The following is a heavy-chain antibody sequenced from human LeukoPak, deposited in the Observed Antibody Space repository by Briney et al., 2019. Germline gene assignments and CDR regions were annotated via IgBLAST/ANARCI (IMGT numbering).Heavy chain of an antibody. V-gene: IGHV3-13*01. D-gene: IGHD6-13*01. CDR1: GFTFSSYD. CDR3: ARGVAAAGLNDAFDI. CDR2: IGTAGDT. Sequence: PGGSLRLSCAASGFTFSSYDMHWVRQATGKGLEWVSAIGTAGDTYYPGSVKGRFTISRENAKNSLYLQMNSLRAGDTAVYYCARGVAAAGLNDAFDIWGQGTMVTVSS. J-gene: IGHJ3*02.